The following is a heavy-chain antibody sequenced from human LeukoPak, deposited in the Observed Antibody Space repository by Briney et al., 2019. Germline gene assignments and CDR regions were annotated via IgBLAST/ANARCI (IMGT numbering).Heavy chain of an antibody. J-gene: IGHJ4*02. CDR1: GFTFADYA. V-gene: IGHV3-23*01. CDR3: AKDLTPGNYYDSSGYCEY. Sequence: GGSLRLSCAASGFTFADYAMTWVRQAPGKGLEWVSVIGVRGGSSYYADSAKGRFTISRDNSKSTLYLQMNGLRAEDTAVYYCAKDLTPGNYYDSSGYCEYWGLGTLVTVSS. CDR2: IGVRGGSS. D-gene: IGHD3-22*01.